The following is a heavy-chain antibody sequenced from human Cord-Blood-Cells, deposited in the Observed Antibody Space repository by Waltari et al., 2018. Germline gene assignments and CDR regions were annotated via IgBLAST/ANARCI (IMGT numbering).Heavy chain of an antibody. J-gene: IGHJ3*02. V-gene: IGHV3-74*01. CDR3: ARERSGSYWSAFDI. D-gene: IGHD1-26*01. CDR1: GFTFSSYW. CDR2: MNSDGSST. Sequence: EVQLVESGGGLVQPGGSLRLSCAASGFTFSSYWMHWVRQAPGKGLVWVSRMNSDGSSTSYAYSVKGRFTISRDNAKNTLYLQMNSLRAEDTAVYYCARERSGSYWSAFDIWGQGTMVTVSS.